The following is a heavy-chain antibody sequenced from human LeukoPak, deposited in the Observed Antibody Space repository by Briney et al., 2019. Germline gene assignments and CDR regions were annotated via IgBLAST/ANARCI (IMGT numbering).Heavy chain of an antibody. CDR1: GFTFSSYS. J-gene: IGHJ3*02. CDR2: ISSSSYI. Sequence: GGSLRLSCAASGFTFSSYSMNWVRQAPGKGLGWVSSISSSSYIYYADSVKGRFTISRDNAKNSLYLQMNSLRAEDTAVYYCASPGYCSSTSCYTSDDAFDIWGQGTMVTVSS. D-gene: IGHD2-2*02. V-gene: IGHV3-21*01. CDR3: ASPGYCSSTSCYTSDDAFDI.